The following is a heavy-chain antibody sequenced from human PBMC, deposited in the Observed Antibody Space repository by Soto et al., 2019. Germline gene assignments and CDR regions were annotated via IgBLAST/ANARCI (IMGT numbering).Heavy chain of an antibody. D-gene: IGHD3-10*01. V-gene: IGHV3-11*01. CDR2: ISSSGSTI. CDR1: GFNFSDHY. J-gene: IGHJ6*02. CDR3: ARTSHLGAGMDV. Sequence: QVPLAESGGDLVKPGGSLRLSCAGSGFNFSDHYMSWVRQAPGKGLEWVSHISSSGSTIYNADSVKGRFTISRDNTKKVLYLQMNSLRVEDTAVYFCARTSHLGAGMDVWGQGTTVTVSS.